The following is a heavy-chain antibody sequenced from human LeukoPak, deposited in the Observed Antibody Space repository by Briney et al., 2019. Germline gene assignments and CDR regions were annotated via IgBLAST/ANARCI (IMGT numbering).Heavy chain of an antibody. CDR1: GVSISSGGYY. D-gene: IGHD4-17*01. CDR3: ARHNYDDYVFDI. J-gene: IGHJ3*02. CDR2: IYYSGST. Sequence: SETLSLTCTVSGVSISSGGYYWSWIRQHPGKGLEWVGYIYYSGSTYYNPSLKSRITMSVDTSKQFSLSLSSVTAADTAVYYCARHNYDDYVFDIWGQGTKVTVSS. V-gene: IGHV4-31*03.